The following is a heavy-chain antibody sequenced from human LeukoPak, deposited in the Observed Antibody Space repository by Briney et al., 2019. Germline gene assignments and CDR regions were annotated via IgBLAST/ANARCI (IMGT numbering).Heavy chain of an antibody. V-gene: IGHV4-39*01. Sequence: SETLSLTSTVSGGSISSSSYYWGWIRQPPGKGLEWIGSIYYSGSTYYNPSLKSRVTISVDTSKNQFSLKLSSVTAADTAVYYCASPPYDFWSGYYFDYWGQGTLVTVSS. CDR3: ASPPYDFWSGYYFDY. CDR2: IYYSGST. CDR1: GGSISSSSYY. J-gene: IGHJ4*02. D-gene: IGHD3-3*01.